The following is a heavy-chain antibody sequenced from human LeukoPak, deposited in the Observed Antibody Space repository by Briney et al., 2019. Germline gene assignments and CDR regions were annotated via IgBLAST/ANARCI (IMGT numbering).Heavy chain of an antibody. CDR1: GGSISGGDYY. J-gene: IGHJ5*02. D-gene: IGHD4-17*01. V-gene: IGHV4-30-4*01. CDR3: ARAIRYGETAS. CDR2: IYNSGTT. Sequence: PSETLSLTCTVSGGSISGGDYYWSWIRQPPGKGLEWIGYIYNSGTTYYNPSLKSRITISVDTSKNQFSLKLSSVTVADTAVYYCARAIRYGETASWGQGTLVTVSS.